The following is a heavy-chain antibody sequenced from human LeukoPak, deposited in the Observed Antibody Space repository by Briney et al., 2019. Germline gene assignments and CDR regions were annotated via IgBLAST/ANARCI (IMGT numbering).Heavy chain of an antibody. CDR2: ISGSGGST. CDR3: AKVGYDSSGYYRGAFDI. Sequence: GGSLRLSCAASGFTFSSYGMSWVRQAPGKGLEWVSAISGSGGSTYYADSVKGRFTISRDNSKNTQYLQMNSLRAEDTAVYYCAKVGYDSSGYYRGAFDIWGQGTMVTVSS. V-gene: IGHV3-23*01. D-gene: IGHD3-22*01. CDR1: GFTFSSYG. J-gene: IGHJ3*02.